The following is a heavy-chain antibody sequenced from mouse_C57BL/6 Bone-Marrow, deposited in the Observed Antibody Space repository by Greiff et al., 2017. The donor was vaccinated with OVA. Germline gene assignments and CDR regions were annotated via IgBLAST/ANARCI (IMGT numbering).Heavy chain of an antibody. CDR3: ARWKVDGYYDYYAMDY. J-gene: IGHJ4*01. V-gene: IGHV1-19*01. D-gene: IGHD2-3*01. CDR2: INPYNGGT. Sequence: EVQLQQSGPVLVKPGASVKMSCKASGYTFTDYYMNWVKQSHGQSLEWIGVINPYNGGTSSNQKFIGKATLTVDKSSSTDYMELNSLTSEDSAVYYCARWKVDGYYDYYAMDYWGQGTSVTVSS. CDR1: GYTFTDYY.